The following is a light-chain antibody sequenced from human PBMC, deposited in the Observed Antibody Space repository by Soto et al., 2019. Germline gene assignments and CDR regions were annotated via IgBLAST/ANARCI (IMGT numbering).Light chain of an antibody. CDR1: TGAVTSGHY. CDR2: DTS. Sequence: QAVVTQEPSLTVSPGGXVTLTCGSSTGAVTSGHYPYWFQQKPGQAPRTLIYDTSNKHSWTPARFSGSLLGGKAALTLSGAQPEDEAEYYCFLSYSGALVVFGGGTKLTVL. V-gene: IGLV7-46*01. CDR3: FLSYSGALVV. J-gene: IGLJ2*01.